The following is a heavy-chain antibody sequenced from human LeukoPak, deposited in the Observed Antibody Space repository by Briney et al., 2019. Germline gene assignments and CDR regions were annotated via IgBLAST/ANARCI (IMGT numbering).Heavy chain of an antibody. CDR2: ISTYNGNT. D-gene: IGHD5-24*01. J-gene: IGHJ4*02. Sequence: ASVKVSFKASGYTFTKFGLSWVRQAPGQGLEWMGWISTYNGNTHYAQKLQGRVTMTTDTSTSTAYLELRSLRPDDTAVYYCATERRDGSLDYWGQGTLVTVSS. V-gene: IGHV1-18*01. CDR3: ATERRDGSLDY. CDR1: GYTFTKFG.